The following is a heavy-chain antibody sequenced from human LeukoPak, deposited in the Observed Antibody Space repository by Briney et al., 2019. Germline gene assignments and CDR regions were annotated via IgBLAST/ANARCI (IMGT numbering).Heavy chain of an antibody. CDR2: ITRYGNT. D-gene: IGHD4-17*01. J-gene: IGHJ4*02. CDR3: ARDRPDGDGIDY. V-gene: IGHV4-34*01. Sequence: PSETLSLTCGVSGGPVSGYYWSWLRQSPGKGLEWIGEITRYGNTNYNPSLRSRVIISKDTSKSQISLTLISLTAADTAVYYCARDRPDGDGIDYWGQGTLVTVSS. CDR1: GGPVSGYY.